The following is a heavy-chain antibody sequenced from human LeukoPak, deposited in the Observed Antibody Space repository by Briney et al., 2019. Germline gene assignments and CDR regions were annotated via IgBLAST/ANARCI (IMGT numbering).Heavy chain of an antibody. CDR1: GFTFNNYV. Sequence: GRSLRLSCAASGFTFNNYVMYWVRQAPGKGLEWVALISYDGSSTYYADSVKGRFTISRDNSKNTLYLQMDSLRAEDTAVYYCANDYGGNSFALDYWDQGTLVTVSS. CDR3: ANDYGGNSFALDY. D-gene: IGHD4-23*01. CDR2: ISYDGSST. J-gene: IGHJ4*01. V-gene: IGHV3-30*18.